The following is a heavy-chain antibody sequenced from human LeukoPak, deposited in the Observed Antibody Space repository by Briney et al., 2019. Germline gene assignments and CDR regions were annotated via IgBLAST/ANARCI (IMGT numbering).Heavy chain of an antibody. J-gene: IGHJ4*01. D-gene: IGHD2-21*01. CDR2: SSSSDDGK. V-gene: IGHV3-23*01. CDR1: GLSLNSYA. Sequence: AGGSLRLSCTASGLSLNSYAMSWVRQVPGKGLEWVSASSSSDDGKWYAESVRGRFTISRDTSKNTVYLQMNRLRVEDAGVYYCAKAPVTSCRGAFCYPFDYWGHGTLVTVSS. CDR3: AKAPVTSCRGAFCYPFDY.